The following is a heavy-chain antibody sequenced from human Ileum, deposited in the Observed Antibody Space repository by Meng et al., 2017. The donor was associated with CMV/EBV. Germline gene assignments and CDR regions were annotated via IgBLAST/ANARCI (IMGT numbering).Heavy chain of an antibody. J-gene: IGHJ4*02. V-gene: IGHV1-3*03. CDR3: VRVAGWRFDY. D-gene: IGHD5-24*01. CDR2: MNPGNRKT. Sequence: VSCKASGYTFAIDGNHWVRQAPGQELEWMGWMNPGNRKTKYSKEFQGRVTITKETSANTVHMELGSLRSEDTAIYYCVRVAGWRFDYWGQGTLVTVSS. CDR1: GYTFAIDG.